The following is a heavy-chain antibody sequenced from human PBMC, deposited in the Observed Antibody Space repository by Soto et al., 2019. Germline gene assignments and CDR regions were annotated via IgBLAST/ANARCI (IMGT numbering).Heavy chain of an antibody. V-gene: IGHV3-33*01. D-gene: IGHD1-26*01. CDR3: ASDLVGASDSYGLDV. J-gene: IGHJ6*02. CDR1: GFTFSNYG. CDR2: IWHDGNNK. Sequence: LRLSCAASGFTFSNYGMHWVRQAPGKGLEWVAIIWHDGNNKYYADSVRGRFIISRDNSKNRLYLQMNSPRAEDTAVYYCASDLVGASDSYGLDVWGQGTPVTV.